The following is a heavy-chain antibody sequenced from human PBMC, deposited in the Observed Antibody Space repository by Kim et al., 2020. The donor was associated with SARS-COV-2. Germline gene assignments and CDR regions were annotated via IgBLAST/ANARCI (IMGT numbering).Heavy chain of an antibody. J-gene: IGHJ5*02. D-gene: IGHD2-15*01. Sequence: GGSLRLSCAASGFTFSSYSMNWVRQAPGKGLEWVSSISSSSSYIYYADSVKGRFTISRDNAKNSLYLQMNSLRAEDTAVYYCARAPHADIVVVVAAPTNWFDPWGQGTLVTVSS. CDR2: ISSSSSYI. CDR1: GFTFSSYS. CDR3: ARAPHADIVVVVAAPTNWFDP. V-gene: IGHV3-21*01.